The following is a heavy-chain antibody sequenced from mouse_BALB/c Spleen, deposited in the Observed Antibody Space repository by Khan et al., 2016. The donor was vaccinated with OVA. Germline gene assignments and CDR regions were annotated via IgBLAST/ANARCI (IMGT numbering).Heavy chain of an antibody. D-gene: IGHD1-1*01. CDR1: GYTFINYW. Sequence: QIQLVQSGAELAKPGASVKMSCKASGYTFINYWILWVKQRPGQGLEWIGYINPSTGYTEYNQNFKDKATLTAVKSSSTAYMQLSSLTSEDSAVYYCARRGLRWDFDYGGQGTTLTVSS. J-gene: IGHJ2*01. CDR3: ARRGLRWDFDY. CDR2: INPSTGYT. V-gene: IGHV1-7*01.